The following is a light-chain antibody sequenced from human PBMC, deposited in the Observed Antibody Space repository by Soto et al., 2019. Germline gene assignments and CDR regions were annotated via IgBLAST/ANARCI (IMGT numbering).Light chain of an antibody. Sequence: DIQMTQSPSTLSASVGDRVIITCRASQSVSSWLDWYQQKPGKAPNLLIYKASILKSGVPSRFSGSGYGTEFTLTISSLQPDDFATYYCQQYDNDSWTFGQGTKVEIK. CDR1: QSVSSW. V-gene: IGKV1-5*03. CDR3: QQYDNDSWT. CDR2: KAS. J-gene: IGKJ1*01.